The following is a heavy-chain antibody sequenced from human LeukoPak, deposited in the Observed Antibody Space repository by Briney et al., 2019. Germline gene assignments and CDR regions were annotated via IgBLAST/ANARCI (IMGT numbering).Heavy chain of an antibody. CDR1: GFTFSSYA. D-gene: IGHD6-19*01. CDR2: ISGSGGST. V-gene: IGHV3-23*01. Sequence: GGSLRLSCAASGFTFSSYAMSWVRQAPGKGLEWVSAISGSGGSTYYADSVKGRFTISRDNSKNTLYLQMNSLRTEDTAVYYCAKLTIIAVAGDFDYWGQGTLVTVSS. CDR3: AKLTIIAVAGDFDY. J-gene: IGHJ4*02.